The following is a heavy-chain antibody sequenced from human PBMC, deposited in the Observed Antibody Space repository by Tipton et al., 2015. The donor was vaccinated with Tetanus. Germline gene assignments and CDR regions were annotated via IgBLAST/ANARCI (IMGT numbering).Heavy chain of an antibody. J-gene: IGHJ4*01. V-gene: IGHV3-21*01. Sequence: GSLRLSCAASGFTFDTYTLSWVRQTPGKGLEWVSSISSSSNYIYYTDSVKGRFTISRDNAKNSLYLQMDSLTAEDTAVYFCARGTDAYKCGNYWGQGPLVAVSS. D-gene: IGHD5-24*01. CDR2: ISSSSNYI. CDR3: ARGTDAYKCGNY. CDR1: GFTFDTYT.